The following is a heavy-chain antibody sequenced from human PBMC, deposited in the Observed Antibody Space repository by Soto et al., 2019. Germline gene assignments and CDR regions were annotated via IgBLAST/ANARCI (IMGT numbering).Heavy chain of an antibody. CDR1: GFSLSTGGMR. CDR3: ARNGGYCTNGVCYTNNWFDP. CDR2: IDWDDDK. V-gene: IGHV2-70*04. J-gene: IGHJ5*02. D-gene: IGHD2-8*01. Sequence: SGPTLVNPTQTLTLTCTFSGFSLSTGGMRVSWIRQPPGKALEWLARIDWDDDKFYSTSLRTRLTISKDTAKNQVVLTMTNMDPVDTGTYYCARNGGYCTNGVCYTNNWFDPWGQGTLVTVSS.